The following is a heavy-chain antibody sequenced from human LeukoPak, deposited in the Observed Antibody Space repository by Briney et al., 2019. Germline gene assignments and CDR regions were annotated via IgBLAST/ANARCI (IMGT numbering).Heavy chain of an antibody. J-gene: IGHJ4*02. CDR1: GFTFGSYS. CDR2: ISSSSNYI. D-gene: IGHD3-10*01. Sequence: GGSLRLSCAASGFTFGSYSMNWVRQAPGKGLEWVSYISSSSNYINYADSVKGRFTISRDNAKNSLYLQMNSLRAEDTAVYYCARDESLVRGAAFDYWGQGTLVTVSS. V-gene: IGHV3-21*01. CDR3: ARDESLVRGAAFDY.